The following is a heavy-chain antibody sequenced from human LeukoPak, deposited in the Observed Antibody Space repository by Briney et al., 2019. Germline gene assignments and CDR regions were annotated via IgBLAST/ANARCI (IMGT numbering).Heavy chain of an antibody. V-gene: IGHV1-69*04. CDR3: ARDRRSDYSDRGESFDY. CDR1: GGTFSSYA. D-gene: IGHD3-22*01. Sequence: ASVKVSCKASGGTFSSYAISWVRQAPGQGLEWMGRIIPIFGIANYAQKFQGRVTITADKSTSTAYMGLSSLRSEDTAVYYCARDRRSDYSDRGESFDYWGQGTLVTVSS. J-gene: IGHJ4*02. CDR2: IIPIFGIA.